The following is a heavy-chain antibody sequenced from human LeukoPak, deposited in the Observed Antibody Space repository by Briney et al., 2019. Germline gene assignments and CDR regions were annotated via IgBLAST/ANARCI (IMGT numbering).Heavy chain of an antibody. D-gene: IGHD4-23*01. Sequence: ASVKVSCKASGGTFTSYAISWVRQAPGQGLEWMGGIIPIFGTANYAQKFQGRVTITADESTSTAYMELSSLRSEDTAVYYCARDVTPYGGNPFDYWGRGTLVTVSS. J-gene: IGHJ4*02. CDR2: IIPIFGTA. CDR3: ARDVTPYGGNPFDY. V-gene: IGHV1-69*01. CDR1: GGTFTSYA.